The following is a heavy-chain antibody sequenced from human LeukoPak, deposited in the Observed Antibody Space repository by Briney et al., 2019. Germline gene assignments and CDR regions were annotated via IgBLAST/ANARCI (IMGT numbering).Heavy chain of an antibody. J-gene: IGHJ4*02. V-gene: IGHV1-8*03. CDR2: MNPNSGNT. Sequence: ASVKVSCKASGGTFSSYAISWVRQATGQGLEWMGWMNPNSGNTGYAQKFQGRVTITRNTSISTAYMELSTLRSEDTAVYYCARNGIAAADTDYWGQGTLVTVSS. CDR3: ARNGIAAADTDY. D-gene: IGHD6-13*01. CDR1: GGTFSSYA.